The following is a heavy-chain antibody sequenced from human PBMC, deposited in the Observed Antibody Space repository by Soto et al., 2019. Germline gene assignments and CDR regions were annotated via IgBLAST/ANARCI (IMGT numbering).Heavy chain of an antibody. V-gene: IGHV1-18*01. CDR2: ISAYNGNT. D-gene: IGHD3-9*01. CDR3: AREIRYFDWYYYFDY. J-gene: IGHJ4*02. CDR1: GYTFTSYG. Sequence: QVPLVQSGAEVKKPGASVKVSCKASGYTFTSYGISWVRQAPGQGLEWMGWISAYNGNTNYAQKLQGRVTMTTDTSTSTAYMELRSLRSDDTAVYYCAREIRYFDWYYYFDYWGQGTLVTVSS.